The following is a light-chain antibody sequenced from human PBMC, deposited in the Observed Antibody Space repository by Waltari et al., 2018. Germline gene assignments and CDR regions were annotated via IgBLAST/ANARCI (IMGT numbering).Light chain of an antibody. CDR2: DVP. J-gene: IGLJ3*02. Sequence: QSALTQPASVSGSPGQSITISCTGTSSDVGAYDNVYWYQQHPGKAPKRMIYDVPKRPSGVSNRFSGSKSGHTASLTISGLQAEDEADYYCSSYRGSFTLVFGGGTKVTVL. V-gene: IGLV2-14*03. CDR1: SSDVGAYDN. CDR3: SSYRGSFTLV.